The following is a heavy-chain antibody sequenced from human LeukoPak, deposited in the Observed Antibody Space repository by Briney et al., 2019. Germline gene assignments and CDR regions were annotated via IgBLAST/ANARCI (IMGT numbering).Heavy chain of an antibody. J-gene: IGHJ4*02. CDR1: GGSVSRGGYY. CDR2: TSYSEGT. Sequence: SETLSLTCTVSGGSVSRGGYYWNWIRQHPGKGLEWIGFTSYSEGTYYNPSLKSRVTISVDTSNNQFSLKLSSVTAVDTAVYYCASLSVVVVPATLDYWGQGVLVTVSS. CDR3: ASLSVVVVPATLDY. D-gene: IGHD2-15*01. V-gene: IGHV4-31*03.